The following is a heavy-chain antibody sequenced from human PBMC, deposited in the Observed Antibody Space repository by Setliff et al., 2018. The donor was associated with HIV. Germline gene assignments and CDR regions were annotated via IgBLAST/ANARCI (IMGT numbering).Heavy chain of an antibody. D-gene: IGHD6-19*01. Sequence: ETLSLTCTVSGGSISSYYWSWIRQPPGKGLEWIGYIYTSGSTNYNPSLKSRVTISVDTSKNQFSLKLSSVTAADTAVYYCVGEGGYSSGWYRTYYFDYWGQGTLVTVSS. CDR2: IYTSGST. CDR3: VGEGGYSSGWYRTYYFDY. J-gene: IGHJ4*02. V-gene: IGHV4-4*09. CDR1: GGSISSYY.